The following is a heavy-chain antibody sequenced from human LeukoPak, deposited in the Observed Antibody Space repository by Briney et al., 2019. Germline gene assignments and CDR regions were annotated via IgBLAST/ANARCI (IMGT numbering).Heavy chain of an antibody. CDR2: INPNSGGT. J-gene: IGHJ5*02. CDR3: ARDRWSTPKYTYYYDSSGYYPFDP. D-gene: IGHD3-22*01. V-gene: IGHV1-2*02. CDR1: GYTFTGYY. Sequence: GASVKVSCKASGYTFTGYYMHWVRQAPGQGLEWMGWINPNSGGTNYAQKFQGRVTMTRDTSISTAYMELSRLRSDDTAVYYCARDRWSTPKYTYYYDSSGYYPFDPWGQGTLVTVSS.